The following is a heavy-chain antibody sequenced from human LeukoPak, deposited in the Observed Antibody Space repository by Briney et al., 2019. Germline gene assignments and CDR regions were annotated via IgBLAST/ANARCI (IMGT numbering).Heavy chain of an antibody. CDR3: ARELKDQVNDVFDM. CDR2: INSDGSST. Sequence: GGSLRLSCAASGFTFKTYWMRWVRQAPGKGLVWVSHINSDGSSTSYADSVRGRFTISRDNAKNTLYLQMNSLRAEDTAVYYYARELKDQVNDVFDMWGQGTMVTVSS. J-gene: IGHJ3*02. V-gene: IGHV3-74*01. CDR1: GFTFKTYW. D-gene: IGHD2-2*01.